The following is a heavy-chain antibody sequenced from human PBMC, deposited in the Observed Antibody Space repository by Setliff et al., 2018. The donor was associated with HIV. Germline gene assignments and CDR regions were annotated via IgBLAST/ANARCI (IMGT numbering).Heavy chain of an antibody. V-gene: IGHV1-18*04. CDR1: GYTFIGYY. D-gene: IGHD1-26*01. CDR3: ARSYWELVLSSFDY. J-gene: IGHJ4*02. Sequence: ASVKVSCKASGYTFIGYYMHWVRRAPGQGLEWMGWISAYDGNTNYAQKVRERVTLTTDTATNTAFMELKTLTSADTAVYFCARSYWELVLSSFDYWGQGTQVTVSS. CDR2: ISAYDGNT.